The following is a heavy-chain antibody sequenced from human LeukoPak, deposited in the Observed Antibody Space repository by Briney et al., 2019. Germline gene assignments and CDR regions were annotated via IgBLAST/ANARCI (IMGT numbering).Heavy chain of an antibody. D-gene: IGHD6-13*01. CDR2: INPSGGST. CDR1: GYTFTSYA. Sequence: ASVKVSCKASGYTFTSYAMNWVRQAPGQGLEWMGIINPSGGSTSYAQKFQGRVTMTRDTSTSTVYMELSSLRSEDTAVYYCAMIAAADLIDYWGQGTLVTVSS. J-gene: IGHJ4*02. V-gene: IGHV1-46*01. CDR3: AMIAAADLIDY.